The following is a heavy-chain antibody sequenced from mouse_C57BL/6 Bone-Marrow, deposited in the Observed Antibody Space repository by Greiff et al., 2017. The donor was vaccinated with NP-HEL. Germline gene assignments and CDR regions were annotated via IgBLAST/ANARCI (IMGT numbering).Heavy chain of an antibody. CDR2: IDPSDSYT. CDR3: ARGYYGLGYFDY. CDR1: GYTFTSYW. V-gene: IGHV1-69*01. J-gene: IGHJ2*01. Sequence: QVQLQQPGAELVMPGASVKLSCKASGYTFTSYWMHWVKQRPGQGLEWIGEIDPSDSYTNYNQKFKGKSTLTVDKSSSTAYMQLSSLTSEDSAVYYCARGYYGLGYFDYWGQGTTLTVSS. D-gene: IGHD2-1*01.